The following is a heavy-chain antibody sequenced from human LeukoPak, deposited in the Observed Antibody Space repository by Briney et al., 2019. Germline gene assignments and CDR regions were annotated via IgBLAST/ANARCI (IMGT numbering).Heavy chain of an antibody. Sequence: GGSLRLSCAASGFTFSSYGMHWVRQAPGKGLEWVSFIRDDGSNKYYADSVKGRFTISRDNSKNTLYLQMNSLRAEDTAVYYCAKDSLHIVVVVAATSGGFDYWGQGTLVTVSS. CDR3: AKDSLHIVVVVAATSGGFDY. D-gene: IGHD2-15*01. V-gene: IGHV3-30*02. CDR1: GFTFSSYG. CDR2: IRDDGSNK. J-gene: IGHJ4*02.